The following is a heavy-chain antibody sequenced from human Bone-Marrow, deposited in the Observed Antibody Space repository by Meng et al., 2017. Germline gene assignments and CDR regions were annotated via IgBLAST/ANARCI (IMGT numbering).Heavy chain of an antibody. V-gene: IGHV4-61*02. Sequence: SETLSLTCTVSGGSISSGSYYWSWIRQPAGKGLEWIGRIYTSGSTNYNPSLKSRVTISVDTSKNQFSLKLSSVTAADTAVYYCARALGYWGQGTPVTVSS. J-gene: IGHJ4*02. D-gene: IGHD7-27*01. CDR3: ARALGY. CDR2: IYTSGST. CDR1: GGSISSGSYY.